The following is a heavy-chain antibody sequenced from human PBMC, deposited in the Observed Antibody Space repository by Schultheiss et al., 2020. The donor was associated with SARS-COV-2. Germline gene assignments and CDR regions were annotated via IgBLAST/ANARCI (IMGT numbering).Heavy chain of an antibody. J-gene: IGHJ4*02. Sequence: GGSLRLSCLASGFTFSSYAMHWVRQAPGKGLEYVSAISSNGGSTYYADSVKGRFTISRDNSKNTLYLQMSSLRAEDTAVYYCVKDQNGDYYDSSGYWYYWGQGTMVTVSS. CDR1: GFTFSSYA. D-gene: IGHD3-22*01. V-gene: IGHV3-64D*06. CDR2: ISSNGGST. CDR3: VKDQNGDYYDSSGYWYY.